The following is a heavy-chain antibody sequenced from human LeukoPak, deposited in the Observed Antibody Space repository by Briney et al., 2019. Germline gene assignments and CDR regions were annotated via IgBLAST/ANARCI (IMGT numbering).Heavy chain of an antibody. D-gene: IGHD1-26*01. J-gene: IGHJ4*02. V-gene: IGHV1-18*01. Sequence: ASVKVSCKASGYTFSTYGINWVRQAPGQGLEWMGWINPYNGNTNYAQKFHGRVTMTTDTSTSTAYMEVRSLRSDDTAVYYCARDREGASTPDYWGQGTLVTVSS. CDR2: INPYNGNT. CDR1: GYTFSTYG. CDR3: ARDREGASTPDY.